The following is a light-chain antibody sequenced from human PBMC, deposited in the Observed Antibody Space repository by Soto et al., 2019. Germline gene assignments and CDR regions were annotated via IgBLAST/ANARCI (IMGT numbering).Light chain of an antibody. CDR1: HTIGSH. CDR3: QQSYSSPYT. J-gene: IGKJ2*01. Sequence: DIQMTQSPSSLSASVGDRVTITCRASHTIGSHLNWYQQQPGKAPKLLIFAASRLQSGVPSRFSGSGSGTDFSLTISSLQPEDFAAYYCQQSYSSPYTFGQGTKLEI. CDR2: AAS. V-gene: IGKV1-39*01.